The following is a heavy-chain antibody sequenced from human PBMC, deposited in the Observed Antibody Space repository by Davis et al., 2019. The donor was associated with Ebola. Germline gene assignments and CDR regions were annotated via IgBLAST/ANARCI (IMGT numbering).Heavy chain of an antibody. Sequence: PSETLSLTCPVSGGSISSSSYYWGWIRQPPGKGLEWIGSTYYTGSTYYNPSLKSRVTISVDTSKNRFYLKLSSVTAADTAVYYCARPRIAVGDWDYWGQGTLVTVSS. CDR2: TYYTGST. V-gene: IGHV4-39*01. D-gene: IGHD6-19*01. CDR1: GGSISSSSYY. J-gene: IGHJ4*02. CDR3: ARPRIAVGDWDY.